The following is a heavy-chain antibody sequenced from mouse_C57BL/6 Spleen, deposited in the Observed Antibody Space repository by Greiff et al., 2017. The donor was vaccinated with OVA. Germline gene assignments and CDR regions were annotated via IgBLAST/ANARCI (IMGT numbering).Heavy chain of an antibody. Sequence: EVKLVEPGGGLVKPGGSLKLSCAASGFTFSSYAMPWVRQTPEKRLEWVATISDGGSYTYYPDNVKGRFTISRDNAKNTLYLQMSHLKSEDTAMYYGARDYYGSSYDAMDYWGQGTSVTVSS. CDR3: ARDYYGSSYDAMDY. V-gene: IGHV5-4*01. CDR2: ISDGGSYT. CDR1: GFTFSSYA. D-gene: IGHD1-1*01. J-gene: IGHJ4*01.